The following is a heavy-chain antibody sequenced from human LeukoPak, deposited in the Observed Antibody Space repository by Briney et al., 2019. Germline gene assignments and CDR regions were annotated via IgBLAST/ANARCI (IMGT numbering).Heavy chain of an antibody. Sequence: PSETLSLTCAVYGGSFSGYYWSWIRQPPGKGLEWIGEINHSGSINYNPSLKSRVTISVDTSKNQFSLKLSSVTAADTAVYYCARRIRTYQPYTRIYRNYFDYWGQGTLVTVSS. D-gene: IGHD3-16*02. CDR3: ARRIRTYQPYTRIYRNYFDY. V-gene: IGHV4-34*01. J-gene: IGHJ4*02. CDR1: GGSFSGYY. CDR2: INHSGSI.